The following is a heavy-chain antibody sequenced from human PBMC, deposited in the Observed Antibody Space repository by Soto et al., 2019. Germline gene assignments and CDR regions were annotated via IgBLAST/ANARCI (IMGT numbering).Heavy chain of an antibody. J-gene: IGHJ4*03. V-gene: IGHV1-46*01. CDR1: GYTFTRYQ. D-gene: IGHD6-13*01. CDR2: INPDNDNT. Sequence: QVQLVQSGAAVKKPGASVRISCETNGYTFTRYQMNWVRQAPGQGLEWMAMINPDNDNTRYAQKXQXXXTXXSDTSTATVYMELTSLKSEDTALYYCARESRAAGINEGVDLWGQGTLLTVSS. CDR3: ARESRAAGINEGVDL.